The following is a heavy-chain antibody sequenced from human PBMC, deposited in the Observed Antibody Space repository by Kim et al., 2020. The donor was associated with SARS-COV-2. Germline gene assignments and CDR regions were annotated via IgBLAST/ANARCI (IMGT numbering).Heavy chain of an antibody. J-gene: IGHJ4*02. CDR2: IYYSGST. V-gene: IGHV4-31*03. CDR1: GGSISSGGYY. CDR3: ARARITILVVVKYFDY. D-gene: IGHD3-22*01. Sequence: SETLSLTCTVSGGSISSGGYYWSWIRQHPGKGLEWIGYIYYSGSTYYNPSLKSRVTISVDTSKNQFSLKLSSVTAADTAVYYCARARITILVVVKYFDYWGQGTLVTVSS.